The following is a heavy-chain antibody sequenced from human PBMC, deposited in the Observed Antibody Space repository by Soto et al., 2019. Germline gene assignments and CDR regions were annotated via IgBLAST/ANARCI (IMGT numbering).Heavy chain of an antibody. J-gene: IGHJ3*02. V-gene: IGHV3-21*01. CDR3: ARDLWGWLGPDAFDI. CDR2: ISSSSSYI. Sequence: GGSLRLSCAASGFTFSSYSMNWVRQAPGKGLEWVSSISSSSSYIYYADSVKGRFTISRDNAKNSLYLQMNSLRAEDTAVYYCARDLWGWLGPDAFDIWGQGTMVTVSS. CDR1: GFTFSSYS. D-gene: IGHD2-21*02.